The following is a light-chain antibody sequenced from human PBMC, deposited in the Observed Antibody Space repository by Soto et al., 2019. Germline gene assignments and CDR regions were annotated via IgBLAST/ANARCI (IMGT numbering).Light chain of an antibody. V-gene: IGLV1-40*01. CDR2: GNS. CDR1: SSNIGAGYD. Sequence: QSVLTQPPSVSGAPGQRVTISCTGSSSNIGAGYDVHWYQQLPGTAPKLLIHGNSNRPSGVPDRFSGSKSGTSASLAITGLQAEDEADYYCQSYDSSQSALFGGGTKVTVL. J-gene: IGLJ3*02. CDR3: QSYDSSQSAL.